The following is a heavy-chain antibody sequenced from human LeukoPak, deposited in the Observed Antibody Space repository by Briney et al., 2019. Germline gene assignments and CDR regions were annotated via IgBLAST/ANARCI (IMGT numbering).Heavy chain of an antibody. Sequence: PGRSLRLSCAASGFTFSSYGMHWVRQAPGKGLEWVAVIWYDGSNKYYADSVKGRFTISRDNSKNTLYLQMNSLRAEDTAVYYCATGTGGSYTWGTYYFDYWGQGALVTVSS. J-gene: IGHJ4*02. CDR2: IWYDGSNK. D-gene: IGHD1-26*01. CDR1: GFTFSSYG. V-gene: IGHV3-33*01. CDR3: ATGTGGSYTWGTYYFDY.